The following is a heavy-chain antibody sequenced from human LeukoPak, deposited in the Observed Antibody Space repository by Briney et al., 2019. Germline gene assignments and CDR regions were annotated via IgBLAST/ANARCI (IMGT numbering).Heavy chain of an antibody. CDR2: ISGSGGST. CDR3: AKAPEYYDILTGYSKNYYFDY. J-gene: IGHJ4*02. V-gene: IGHV3-23*01. Sequence: GGSLRLSCAASGFTFSSYAMSWVRQAPGKGLEWVSAISGSGGSTYYADSVKGRFTISRDNSKNTLYLQMNSLRAEDTAVYYCAKAPEYYDILTGYSKNYYFDYRGQGTLVTVSS. D-gene: IGHD3-9*01. CDR1: GFTFSSYA.